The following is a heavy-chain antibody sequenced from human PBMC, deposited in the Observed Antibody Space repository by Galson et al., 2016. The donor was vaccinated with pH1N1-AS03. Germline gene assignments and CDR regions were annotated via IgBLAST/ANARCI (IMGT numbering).Heavy chain of an antibody. J-gene: IGHJ6*02. D-gene: IGHD2/OR15-2a*01. CDR2: IDPNSGVT. V-gene: IGHV1-2*04. CDR3: ARDPRGPCTSTTCATAYYFGMDV. CDR1: GYTFTGFY. Sequence: SVKVSCKASGYTFTGFYVHWVRQAPGQGLEWMGWIDPNSGVTNYAQKFQAWVTMTRDTSSTTAYVEVSGLKSDDTAVYYCARDPRGPCTSTTCATAYYFGMDVWGQGTTVIVSS.